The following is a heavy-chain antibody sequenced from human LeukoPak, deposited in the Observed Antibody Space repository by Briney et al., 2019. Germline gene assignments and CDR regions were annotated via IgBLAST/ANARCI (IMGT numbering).Heavy chain of an antibody. V-gene: IGHV4-30-4*08. CDR2: IYYSGST. D-gene: IGHD3-10*01. J-gene: IGHJ6*03. Sequence: SETLSLTCTVSGGSISSGDYYWSWIRQPPGKGLEWIGYIYYSGSTYYNPSLKSRVTISVDTSKNQFSLKLSSVTAADTAVYYCARHDYYGSGLYYYYYMDVWGKGTTVTVSS. CDR3: ARHDYYGSGLYYYYYMDV. CDR1: GGSISSGDYY.